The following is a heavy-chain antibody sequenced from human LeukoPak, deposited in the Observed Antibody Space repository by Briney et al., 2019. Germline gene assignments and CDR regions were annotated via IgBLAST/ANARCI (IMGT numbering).Heavy chain of an antibody. CDR3: GRASRIVGDRDGFDI. CDR1: GGTFIRYA. CDR2: IIPLYGTT. D-gene: IGHD1-26*01. Sequence: SVKVSCKASGGTFIRYAVSWVRQAPGQGLEWMGRIIPLYGTTNYAQRFQGRVAITTDEVTSTADMELSSLRSEDTGVYYCGRASRIVGDRDGFDIWGPGTTVIVSS. V-gene: IGHV1-69*05. J-gene: IGHJ3*02.